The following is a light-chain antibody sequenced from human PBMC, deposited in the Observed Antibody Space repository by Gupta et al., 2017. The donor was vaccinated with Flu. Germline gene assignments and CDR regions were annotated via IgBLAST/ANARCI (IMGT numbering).Light chain of an antibody. J-gene: IGLJ3*02. V-gene: IGLV3-19*01. Sequence: SSELTQDPAVSVALGQTVRITCQGDSLRSHYTGWYQQKPGQAPILVIHGKNNRPSGIPDRFSGSSSGNTASLTITGAQAEDEADDHCSSLDSRGNQLVFGGGTKLTVL. CDR1: SLRSHY. CDR2: GKN. CDR3: SSLDSRGNQLV.